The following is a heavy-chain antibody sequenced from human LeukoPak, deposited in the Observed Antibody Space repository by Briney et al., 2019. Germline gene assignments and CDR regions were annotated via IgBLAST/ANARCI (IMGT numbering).Heavy chain of an antibody. CDR2: INHSGST. D-gene: IGHD6-25*01. Sequence: SETLSLTCAVYRVSFSDNYWSWIRQPPGKGPEWIGEINHSGSTNYNPSLKSRVTISIDTSKNQVSLKMSSVTAADTAVYYCAKSGGYGLIDYWGQGTLVTVSS. J-gene: IGHJ4*01. CDR1: RVSFSDNY. V-gene: IGHV4-34*01. CDR3: AKSGGYGLIDY.